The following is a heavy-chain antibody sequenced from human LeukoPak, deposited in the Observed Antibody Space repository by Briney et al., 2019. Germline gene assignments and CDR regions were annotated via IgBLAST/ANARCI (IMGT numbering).Heavy chain of an antibody. CDR1: GGSISSGSFH. J-gene: IGHJ3*02. Sequence: KPSETLSLTCTVSGGSISSGSFHWTWIQQPAGKGLEWIGRIYPSGSTNYNPSLKSRVTISVDTSKNQFSLKLRSVIAADTAVYYCARTFGRGVPGAFDIWGQGTMVTVSS. CDR3: ARTFGRGVPGAFDI. D-gene: IGHD3/OR15-3a*01. CDR2: IYPSGST. V-gene: IGHV4-61*02.